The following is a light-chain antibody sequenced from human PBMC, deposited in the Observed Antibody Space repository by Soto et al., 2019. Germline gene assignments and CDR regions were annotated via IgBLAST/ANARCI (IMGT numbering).Light chain of an antibody. CDR1: QSVSSY. Sequence: EIVLTQSPATLSLSPGERATLSCRASQSVSSYLAWYQQKPGQAPRLLIYDASNRATGIPARFSGSGSGTDFTLTIRSLEPEDFAVYYCQQRSNWPPRGITFGQGTRLEIK. CDR2: DAS. CDR3: QQRSNWPPRGIT. V-gene: IGKV3-11*01. J-gene: IGKJ5*01.